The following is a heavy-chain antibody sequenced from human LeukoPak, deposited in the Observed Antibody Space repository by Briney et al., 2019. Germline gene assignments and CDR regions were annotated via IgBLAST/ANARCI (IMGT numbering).Heavy chain of an antibody. J-gene: IGHJ4*02. D-gene: IGHD1-26*01. V-gene: IGHV3-72*01. CDR3: ARDRGGSYYDY. Sequence: GGSLRLSCGASGFTFSDHYMDWVRQARGKGLEWDGRTRNKANSYTTEYAASVKGRFTISSDDSKNSLYLQMNSLKTEDTAVYYCARDRGGSYYDYWGQGTLVTVSS. CDR2: TRNKANSYTT. CDR1: GFTFSDHY.